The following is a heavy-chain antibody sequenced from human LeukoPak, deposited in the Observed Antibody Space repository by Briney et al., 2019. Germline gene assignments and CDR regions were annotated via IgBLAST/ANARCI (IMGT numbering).Heavy chain of an antibody. V-gene: IGHV7-4-1*02. J-gene: IGHJ6*03. Sequence: ASVKVSCKASGYTFTSYAMNWVRQAPGQGLEWMGWINTNTGTPLYAQGFTGRFVFSLDTSVSTAYLQISSLKAEDTGVYYCARGEEWDRLLYYYYMDVWGKGTTVTVSS. CDR1: GYTFTSYA. CDR3: ARGEEWDRLLYYYYMDV. D-gene: IGHD1-26*01. CDR2: INTNTGTP.